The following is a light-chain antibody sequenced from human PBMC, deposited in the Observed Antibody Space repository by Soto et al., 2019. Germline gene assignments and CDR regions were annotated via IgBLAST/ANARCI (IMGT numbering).Light chain of an antibody. CDR1: QSASRS. J-gene: IGKJ1*01. V-gene: IGKV3-15*01. CDR3: QQYNSYPR. Sequence: AFMARQSASRSLARYQMRPGQPPRLLIYGASTRATDIPARFSGSGSGTDFTLTISSLQPDDFATNYCQQYNSYPRVGQGTKVDIK. CDR2: GAS.